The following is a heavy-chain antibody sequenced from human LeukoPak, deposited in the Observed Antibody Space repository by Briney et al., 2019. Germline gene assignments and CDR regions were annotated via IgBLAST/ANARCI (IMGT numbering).Heavy chain of an antibody. J-gene: IGHJ1*01. CDR1: GFTFSSYA. CDR2: ISGSGGST. CDR3: AKAGAYCGGDCYWDFQH. Sequence: GGSLRLSCAASGFTFSSYAMSWVRQAPGGGLEWVSAISGSGGSTYYADSVKGRFTISRDNSKNTLYLQMNSLRAEDTAVYYCAKAGAYCGGDCYWDFQHWGQGTLVTVSS. V-gene: IGHV3-23*01. D-gene: IGHD2-21*01.